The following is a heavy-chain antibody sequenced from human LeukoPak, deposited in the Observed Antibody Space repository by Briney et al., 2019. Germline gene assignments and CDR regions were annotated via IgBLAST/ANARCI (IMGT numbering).Heavy chain of an antibody. CDR3: ARGGSSHYYYYYGMDV. J-gene: IGHJ6*02. CDR1: GYTFTGYY. V-gene: IGHV1-2*02. CDR2: INPNSGGT. D-gene: IGHD6-19*01. Sequence: ASVKLSCKASGYTFTGYYMHWVRQAPGQGLEWMGWINPNSGGTNYAQKFQGRVTMTRDTSISAAYMELSRLRSADTAVYYCARGGSSHYYYYYGMDVWGQGTTVTVSS.